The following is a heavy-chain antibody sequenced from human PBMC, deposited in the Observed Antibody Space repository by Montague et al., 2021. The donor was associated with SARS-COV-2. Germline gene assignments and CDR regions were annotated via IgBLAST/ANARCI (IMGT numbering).Heavy chain of an antibody. CDR3: AGDRGRFWHFDL. V-gene: IGHV4-59*01. CDR1: GGSISSYY. Sequence: SETLSLTCTVSGGSISSYYWNWIRQSPGKGLEWIGYIYYSGSTKYNPSPKSRVTISADTSKSQMSLRLNSVTAADTAVYYCAGDRGRFWHFDLWGRGTLVTVSS. CDR2: IYYSGST. J-gene: IGHJ2*01. D-gene: IGHD5-12*01.